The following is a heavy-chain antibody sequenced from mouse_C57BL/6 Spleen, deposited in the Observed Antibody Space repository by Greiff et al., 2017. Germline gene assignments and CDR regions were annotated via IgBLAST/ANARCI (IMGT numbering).Heavy chain of an antibody. Sequence: VNVVESGPGLVQPSQSLSITCTVSGFSLTSYGVHWVRQPPGKGLEWLGVIWSGGSTDYNAAFISRLSISKDNSKSQVFFKMNSLQADDTAIYYCAKNWDYYGSSPFAYWGQGTLVTVSA. CDR1: GFSLTSYG. CDR3: AKNWDYYGSSPFAY. D-gene: IGHD1-1*01. V-gene: IGHV2-4*01. J-gene: IGHJ3*01. CDR2: IWSGGST.